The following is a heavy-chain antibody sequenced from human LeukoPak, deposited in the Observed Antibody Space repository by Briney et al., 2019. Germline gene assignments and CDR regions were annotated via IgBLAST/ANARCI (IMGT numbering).Heavy chain of an antibody. CDR3: ARGFYGDSVGFDY. D-gene: IGHD4-17*01. CDR2: VNPDGSST. V-gene: IGHV3-74*01. J-gene: IGHJ4*02. CDR1: GFTFSSYW. Sequence: GGSLRLSCAASGFTFSSYWVHWVRQGPGKGLVLVSRVNPDGSSTNCADSVKGRFTISRDNARNTLYLQMNSLGAEDTAVYFCARGFYGDSVGFDYWGQGILVTVSS.